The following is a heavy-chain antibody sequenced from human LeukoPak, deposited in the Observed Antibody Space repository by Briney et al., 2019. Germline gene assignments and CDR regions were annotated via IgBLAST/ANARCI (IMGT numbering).Heavy chain of an antibody. CDR3: ARHVHHSSGFEYYFDY. CDR1: GDSLSNDNYY. CDR2: VYYSGST. D-gene: IGHD3-22*01. J-gene: IGHJ4*02. Sequence: SETLSLTCIVSGDSLSNDNYYWGWTRQPPGKGLEWIGSVYYSGSTYYNPSLKSRITMSVDTSKSQFSLNLSSVTAADTAVYHCARHVHHSSGFEYYFDYWGQGTLVTVSS. V-gene: IGHV4-39*01.